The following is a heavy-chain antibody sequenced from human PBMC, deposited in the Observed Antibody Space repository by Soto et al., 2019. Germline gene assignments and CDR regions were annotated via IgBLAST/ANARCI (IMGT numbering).Heavy chain of an antibody. V-gene: IGHV3-72*01. CDR2: TRNKANSYTT. J-gene: IGHJ6*02. CDR1: GFTFSDHY. Sequence: EVQLVESGGGLVQPGGSLRLSCAASGFTFSDHYMDWVRQAPGKGLEWVGRTRNKANSYTTEYAASVKGRFTISRDDSKNSLYLQMNSLKTEDTAVYYCARGTQRRVQRKKDYYYGMDVWGQGTTVTVSS. CDR3: ARGTQRRVQRKKDYYYGMDV.